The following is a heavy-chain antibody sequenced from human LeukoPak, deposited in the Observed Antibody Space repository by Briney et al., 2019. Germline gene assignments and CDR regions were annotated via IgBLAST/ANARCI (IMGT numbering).Heavy chain of an antibody. J-gene: IGHJ4*02. V-gene: IGHV4-38-2*02. D-gene: IGHD3-16*01. CDR2: NHLLAGRM. Sequence: SVTLSLTCSVSGYTISRAYYWVWIRQPPGKGLEWVGSNHLLAGRMSYNPSLESRVTISGDTSNNQFSLKLSSVTAADTAVYYCGREHGGTYGSFEYWGQGSLVTVSS. CDR1: GYTISRAYY. CDR3: GREHGGTYGSFEY.